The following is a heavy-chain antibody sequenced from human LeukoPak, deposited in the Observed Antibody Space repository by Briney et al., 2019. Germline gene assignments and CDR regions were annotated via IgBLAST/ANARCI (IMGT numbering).Heavy chain of an antibody. V-gene: IGHV1-18*01. CDR3: ARALGYQLLSWWFDP. J-gene: IGHJ5*02. D-gene: IGHD2-2*01. CDR1: GYTFTSSV. CDR2: ISPYNDNT. Sequence: ASVKLSCKSSGYTFTSSVISWVRQPPGPGLERMGWISPYNDNTNYAQKLQGRVTMTTDTSTSTAYMELRSLRSDDTAVYYCARALGYQLLSWWFDPWGQGTLVTVSS.